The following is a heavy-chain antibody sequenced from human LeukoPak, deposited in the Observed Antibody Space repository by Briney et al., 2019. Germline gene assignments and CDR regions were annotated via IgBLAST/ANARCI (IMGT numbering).Heavy chain of an antibody. Sequence: ASVKVSCKASGYTFTGYYMHWVRQAPGQGLEWMEWINPNSGGTNYAQDFHGRVTMTRDTSISTAYMELSRLRADDTALYYCARDWDMAHWGQGTLVTVSS. D-gene: IGHD1-26*01. V-gene: IGHV1-2*02. CDR3: ARDWDMAH. J-gene: IGHJ4*02. CDR2: INPNSGGT. CDR1: GYTFTGYY.